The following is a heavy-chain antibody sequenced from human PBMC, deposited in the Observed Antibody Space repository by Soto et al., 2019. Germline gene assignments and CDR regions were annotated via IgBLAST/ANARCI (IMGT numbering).Heavy chain of an antibody. Sequence: EVQLLESGGGLVQPGGSLRLSCAASGFTFSSYAMNWVRQAPGKGLGWVSSVSGGGDGTYYADSVKGRFTISRDNSKNTLYLQMNSLRAQDTAVYFCTKGPIFGVVTHYFDSWGQGTLVTVSS. CDR2: VSGGGDGT. J-gene: IGHJ4*02. CDR3: TKGPIFGVVTHYFDS. D-gene: IGHD3-3*01. CDR1: GFTFSSYA. V-gene: IGHV3-23*01.